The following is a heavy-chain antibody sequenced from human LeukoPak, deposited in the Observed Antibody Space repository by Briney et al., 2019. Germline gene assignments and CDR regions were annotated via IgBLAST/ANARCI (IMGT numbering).Heavy chain of an antibody. V-gene: IGHV3-23*01. CDR3: AKMSGYGSSSGRGYYFDY. Sequence: GGSLRLSCAASGFTFSSYAMTWVRQAPGKGLEWVSVISGSAGTTYYADSVKGRFTISRDDSKNTLYPQMNSLRAEDTAVYYCAKMSGYGSSSGRGYYFDYWGQGTLVTVSS. CDR1: GFTFSSYA. D-gene: IGHD6-6*01. J-gene: IGHJ4*02. CDR2: ISGSAGTT.